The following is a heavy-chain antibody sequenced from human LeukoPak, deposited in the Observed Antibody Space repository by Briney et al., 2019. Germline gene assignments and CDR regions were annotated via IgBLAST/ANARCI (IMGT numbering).Heavy chain of an antibody. CDR3: AKDKRYGSGSYYNRGNWFDP. Sequence: GGSLRLSCAASGFTFSSYSMNWVRQAPGKGLEWVSSISSSSSYIYYADSVKGRFTISRDNSKNTLYLQMNSLRAEDTAVYYCAKDKRYGSGSYYNRGNWFDPWGQGTLVTVSS. CDR1: GFTFSSYS. CDR2: ISSSSSYI. J-gene: IGHJ5*02. V-gene: IGHV3-21*04. D-gene: IGHD3-10*01.